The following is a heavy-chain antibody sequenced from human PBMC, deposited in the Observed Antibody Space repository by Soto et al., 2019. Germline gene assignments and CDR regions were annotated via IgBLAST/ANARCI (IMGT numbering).Heavy chain of an antibody. Sequence: SETLSLTCAVYGGSFSGYYWSWIRQPPGKGLEWIGEINHSGSTNYNPSLKSRVTISVDTSKNQFSLKLSSVTAADTAVYYCARLRRRGGPVAPFWGQGTMVTVSS. CDR1: GGSFSGYY. D-gene: IGHD3-16*01. CDR3: ARLRRRGGPVAPF. J-gene: IGHJ3*01. CDR2: INHSGST. V-gene: IGHV4-34*01.